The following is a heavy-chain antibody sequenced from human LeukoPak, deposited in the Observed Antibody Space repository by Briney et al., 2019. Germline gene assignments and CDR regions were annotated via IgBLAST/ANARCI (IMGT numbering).Heavy chain of an antibody. D-gene: IGHD3-16*01. J-gene: IGHJ1*01. CDR3: AKDDDWGRYKH. CDR1: GFTFSSYA. Sequence: GSLRLSCAASGFTFSSYAMHWVRQAPGKGLEWVAVISYDGSNKYYADSVKGRFTISRDNSKNTLYLQMNSLRAEDTAVYYCAKDDDWGRYKHWGQGTLVTVSS. V-gene: IGHV3-30*04. CDR2: ISYDGSNK.